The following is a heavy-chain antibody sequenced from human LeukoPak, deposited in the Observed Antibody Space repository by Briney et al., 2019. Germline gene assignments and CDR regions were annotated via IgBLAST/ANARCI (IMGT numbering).Heavy chain of an antibody. Sequence: LPGGSLRLSCAASGFTFSSYAMSWVRQAPGKGLEWVSAISGSGGSTYYADSVKGRFTISRDNSKNTRYLQMNSLRAEDTAVYYCAKDRSWELRNNWFDPWGQGTLVTVSS. D-gene: IGHD1-26*01. CDR3: AKDRSWELRNNWFDP. CDR2: ISGSGGST. CDR1: GFTFSSYA. V-gene: IGHV3-23*01. J-gene: IGHJ5*02.